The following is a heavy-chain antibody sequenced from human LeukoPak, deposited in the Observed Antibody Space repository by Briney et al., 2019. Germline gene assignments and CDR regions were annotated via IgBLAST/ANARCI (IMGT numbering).Heavy chain of an antibody. CDR1: GGSFSGYY. CDR3: ARGPEVVAAPAGGMDV. D-gene: IGHD2-15*01. Sequence: SETLSLTCTVYGGSFSGYYWSWIRQPPGKGLEWIGEINHSGSTNYNPSLKSRVTISVDTSKIQFSLKLSSVTAADTAVYYCARGPEVVAAPAGGMDVWGQGTTVTVSS. CDR2: INHSGST. V-gene: IGHV4-34*01. J-gene: IGHJ6*02.